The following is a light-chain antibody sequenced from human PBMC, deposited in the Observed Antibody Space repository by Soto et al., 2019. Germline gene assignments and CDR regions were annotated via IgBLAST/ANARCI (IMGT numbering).Light chain of an antibody. CDR3: TSYTTSDTYV. J-gene: IGLJ1*01. CDR2: DVS. V-gene: IGLV2-14*01. CDR1: NSDVGGYNY. Sequence: QSALTQSASVSGSPGQSITISCTGTNSDVGGYNYVFWYQQHPSKAPKLMIYDVSNRPSGISNRFSGSKSGNTASLTISGLQAEDEADYYCTSYTTSDTYVFGTGTQLTVL.